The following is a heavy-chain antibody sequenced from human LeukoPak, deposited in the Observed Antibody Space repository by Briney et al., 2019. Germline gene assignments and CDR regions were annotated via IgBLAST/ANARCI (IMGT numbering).Heavy chain of an antibody. J-gene: IGHJ4*02. Sequence: SETLSLTCSVSDFSINSSDYYWGWIRQTPGKGLEWIASISYTGNTYHNPSLESQVLISADTSKNQSSLRLTSVSAADTAVYYCARQSFTRDYFGGYYWGRGTLVTVSS. CDR2: ISYTGNT. CDR3: ARQSFTRDYFGGYY. CDR1: DFSINSSDYY. V-gene: IGHV4-39*01. D-gene: IGHD2/OR15-2a*01.